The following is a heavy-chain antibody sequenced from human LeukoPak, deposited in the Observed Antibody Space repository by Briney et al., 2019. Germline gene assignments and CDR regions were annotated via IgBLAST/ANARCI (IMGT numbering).Heavy chain of an antibody. CDR1: GGTFSSYA. CDR2: IIPIFGTA. CDR3: ASPEYIAAAATRFAFGI. V-gene: IGHV1-69*06. D-gene: IGHD6-13*01. Sequence: GASVKVSCKASGGTFSSYAISWVRQAPGQGLEWMGGIIPIFGTANYAQKFQGRVTITADKSTSTAYMELSNLRSEDTAVYYCASPEYIAAAATRFAFGIWGQGTMVTVSS. J-gene: IGHJ3*02.